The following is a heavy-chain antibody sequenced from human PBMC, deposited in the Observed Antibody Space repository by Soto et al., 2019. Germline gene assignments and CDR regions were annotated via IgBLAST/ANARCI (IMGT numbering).Heavy chain of an antibody. J-gene: IGHJ1*01. V-gene: IGHV1-3*04. D-gene: IGHD6-19*01. CDR3: ARGSSSHHGWLPEY. CDR1: GYSFVDYA. CDR2: IAIGNGNT. Sequence: QVQLVQSGAEVKKPGASVKVSCKASGYSFVDYAIHWVRQAPGQRLEWVGWIAIGNGNTKYSQKFQDRVTITRDTSASTVYMDLSSLRSEDTAVFYCARGSSSHHGWLPEYWGQGTLVTVSS.